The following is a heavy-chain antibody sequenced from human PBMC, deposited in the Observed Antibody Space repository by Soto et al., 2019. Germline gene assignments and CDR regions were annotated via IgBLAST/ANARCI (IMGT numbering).Heavy chain of an antibody. D-gene: IGHD6-19*01. CDR2: FDPGGGET. CDR3: ARDQGSSGWYFFARYFQH. J-gene: IGHJ1*01. Sequence: ASVKVSCKVSGYTLTDLSMHWVRQAPGKGLEWMGSFDPGGGETIYAQKFQGRVTMTKDTSTRTVYMELSSLRSEDTAVYYCARDQGSSGWYFFARYFQHWGQGTLVTVSS. V-gene: IGHV1-24*01. CDR1: GYTLTDLS.